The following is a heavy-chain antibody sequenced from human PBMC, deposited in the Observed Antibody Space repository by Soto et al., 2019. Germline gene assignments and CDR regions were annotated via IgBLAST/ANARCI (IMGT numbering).Heavy chain of an antibody. J-gene: IGHJ4*02. Sequence: LILCCTEFGSAFSREAMHLSRQAPGKGLEYVSAISSNGGSTYYADSVKGRFTISRDNSKNTLYLQMSSLRAEDTDVYYCVKDLTGIAVAGRFDYWGQPTLVTVSS. V-gene: IGHV3-64D*06. D-gene: IGHD6-19*01. CDR2: ISSNGGST. CDR1: GSAFSREA. CDR3: VKDLTGIAVAGRFDY.